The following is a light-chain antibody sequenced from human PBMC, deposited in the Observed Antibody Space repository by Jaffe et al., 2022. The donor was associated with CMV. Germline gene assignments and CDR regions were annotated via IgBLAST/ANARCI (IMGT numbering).Light chain of an antibody. CDR2: DVS. CDR3: SSYTGSSSVI. CDR1: SDDVGTYNY. V-gene: IGLV2-14*03. J-gene: IGLJ2*01. Sequence: QSALTQPPSVSGSPGQSLTLSCTGSSDDVGTYNYVSWYQQLPGRAPKLLIFDVSSRPSGVSNRFSGSKSGNTASLTISSLQVEDEADYFCSSYTGSSSVIFGGGTKLTV.